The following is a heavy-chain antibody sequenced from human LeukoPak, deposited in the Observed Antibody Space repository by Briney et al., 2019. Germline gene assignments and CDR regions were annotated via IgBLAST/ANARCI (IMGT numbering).Heavy chain of an antibody. D-gene: IGHD2-2*01. CDR1: GGSFSGYY. CDR3: ARTGNHCSSTSCYVY. V-gene: IGHV4-34*01. CDR2: INHSGST. Sequence: SETLSLTCAVYGGSFSGYYWSWIRQPPGKGLEWIGEINHSGSTNYNPSLKSRVTISVDKSKNQFSLKLSSVTAADTAVYYCARTGNHCSSTSCYVYWGQGTLVTVSS. J-gene: IGHJ4*02.